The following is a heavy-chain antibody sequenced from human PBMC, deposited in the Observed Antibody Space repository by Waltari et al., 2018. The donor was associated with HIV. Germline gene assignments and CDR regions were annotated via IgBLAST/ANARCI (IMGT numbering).Heavy chain of an antibody. CDR3: ARNYYDSSGYYDDY. D-gene: IGHD3-22*01. CDR2: IYSRGST. CDR1: GFTVSSNY. V-gene: IGHV3-53*01. J-gene: IGHJ4*02. Sequence: EVQLVESGGGLIQPGGSLRLSCAASGFTVSSNYMSWVRQAPGKGLEWVSVIYSRGSTYYADSVKGRFTISRDNSKNTLYLQMNSLRAEDTAVYYCARNYYDSSGYYDDYWGQGTLVTVSS.